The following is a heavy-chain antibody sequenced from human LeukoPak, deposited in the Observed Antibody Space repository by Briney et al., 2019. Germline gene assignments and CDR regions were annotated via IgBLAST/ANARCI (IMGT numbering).Heavy chain of an antibody. CDR3: ARGGTFVSDY. D-gene: IGHD1-1*01. V-gene: IGHV3-7*01. J-gene: IGHJ4*02. CDR1: GFTFNTFW. CDR2: INQGGTEK. Sequence: GGSLRLSCAASGFTFNTFWMSWVRQAPGKGLEWVANINQGGTEKYYVDSMKGRFTVSRDNAKNSLYLQMDSLRAEDTAVYYCARGGTFVSDYWGQGTLVTVSS.